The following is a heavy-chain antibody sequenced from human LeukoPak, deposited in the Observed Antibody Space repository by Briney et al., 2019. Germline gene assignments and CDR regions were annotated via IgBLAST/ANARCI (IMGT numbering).Heavy chain of an antibody. CDR3: ARHDPVGYYQHGMDV. D-gene: IGHD2-15*01. Sequence: SETLPLTCTVSGGSFSGYFWSCIRQPPGQGLEFIGYIYYTGATLYNPSLKSRVTMSVDTSKNQFSLKLSSVTAADTAVYYCARHDPVGYYQHGMDVWGQGTTVTVSS. CDR2: IYYTGAT. CDR1: GGSFSGYF. V-gene: IGHV4-59*08. J-gene: IGHJ6*02.